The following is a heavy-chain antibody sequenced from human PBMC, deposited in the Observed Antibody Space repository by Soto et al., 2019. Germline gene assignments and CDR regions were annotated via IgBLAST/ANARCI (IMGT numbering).Heavy chain of an antibody. CDR3: ARVTFTPNWFDS. Sequence: PSETLSLTCTVSGDSISSPDYYWSWIRQAPGKGLELIGYVYYRGSIYYTPSFESRVTISVDTSKNQFSLKLNSVTAADSAMYFCARVTFTPNWFDSWGQGTLVTVSS. CDR1: GDSISSPDYY. J-gene: IGHJ5*01. V-gene: IGHV4-30-4*01. D-gene: IGHD3-3*02. CDR2: VYYRGSI.